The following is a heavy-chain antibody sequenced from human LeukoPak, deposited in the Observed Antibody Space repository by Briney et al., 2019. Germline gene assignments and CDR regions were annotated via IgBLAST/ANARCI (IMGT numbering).Heavy chain of an antibody. Sequence: GGSLRLSCAASGFTVSSNYMSWVRQAPGKGLEWVSVIYSGGSTYYADSVKGRFTISRDNSKNTLYLQMNSLRAEDTAVYYCARDSVWSCMDVWGKGTTVTVSS. D-gene: IGHD3-16*01. CDR3: ARDSVWSCMDV. CDR2: IYSGGST. V-gene: IGHV3-53*01. CDR1: GFTVSSNY. J-gene: IGHJ6*03.